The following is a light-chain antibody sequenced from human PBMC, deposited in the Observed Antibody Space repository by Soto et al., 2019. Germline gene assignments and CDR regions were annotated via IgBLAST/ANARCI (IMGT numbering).Light chain of an antibody. CDR1: QSVSSN. J-gene: IGKJ1*01. CDR2: GAS. Sequence: EIVMTPSPATLSVSPGESATLSGRASQSVSSNLAWYQQKPGQAPRLLIYGASTRATGIPARFSGSGSGTELTLTISSLQSEDFAVYYCQQYNNWPPITVGQGTKVDIK. V-gene: IGKV3-15*01. CDR3: QQYNNWPPIT.